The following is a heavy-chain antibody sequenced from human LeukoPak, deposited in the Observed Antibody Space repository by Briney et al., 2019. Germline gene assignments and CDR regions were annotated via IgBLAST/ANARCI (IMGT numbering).Heavy chain of an antibody. Sequence: ASVKVSCKASGYTFTGYYIHWVRQAPGQGLEWMGWMNPNSGNTGYAQKFQGRVTMTRNTSISTAYTELSSLRSEDTAVYYCARALSYRGYYDSSGYYHTWGQGTLVTVSS. CDR2: MNPNSGNT. V-gene: IGHV1-8*02. J-gene: IGHJ4*02. CDR1: GYTFTGYY. D-gene: IGHD3-22*01. CDR3: ARALSYRGYYDSSGYYHT.